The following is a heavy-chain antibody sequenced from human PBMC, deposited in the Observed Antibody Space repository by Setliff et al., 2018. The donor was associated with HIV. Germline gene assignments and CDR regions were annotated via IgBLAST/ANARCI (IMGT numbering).Heavy chain of an antibody. D-gene: IGHD3-16*01. CDR3: AKVGVSVWGSYLDYYAMDV. CDR2: IWYDGSDK. CDR1: GFSFSRYG. J-gene: IGHJ6*02. Sequence: PGGSLRLSCAAAGFSFSRYGMHWVRQAPGKGLEWVAVIWYDGSDKYYADSVKGRFTISRDNSKNTLFLQMNGLRAEDTAVYYCAKVGVSVWGSYLDYYAMDVWGQGTTVTVSS. V-gene: IGHV3-33*06.